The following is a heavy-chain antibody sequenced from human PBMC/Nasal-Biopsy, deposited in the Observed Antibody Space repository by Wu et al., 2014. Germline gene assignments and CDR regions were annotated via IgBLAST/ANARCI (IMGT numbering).Heavy chain of an antibody. CDR3: ARVSGGDGYRKIEY. J-gene: IGHJ4*02. CDR1: GYTFTDYY. D-gene: IGHD5-24*01. CDR2: VKPNSGGT. V-gene: IGHV1-2*02. Sequence: VKVSCKTSGYTFTDYYMHWVRQAPGQGLEWMGWVKPNSGGTNYAQKFQGRVTMSRDTSVSTAYMELSSLRFDDTAMYYCARVSGGDGYRKIEYWGQGTLVTVSS.